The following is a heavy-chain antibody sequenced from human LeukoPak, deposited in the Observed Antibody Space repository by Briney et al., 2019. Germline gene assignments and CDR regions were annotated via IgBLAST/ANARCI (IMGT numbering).Heavy chain of an antibody. Sequence: SETLSLTCTVSGGSISDYYWTWIRRPPDKGPEWIGYTHYSGSTNYNPSLKGRVTISVDTSKNQFSLKLSSVTAADTAVYYCASESVALAGIDYWGQGTLVTVSS. V-gene: IGHV4-59*08. J-gene: IGHJ4*02. CDR3: ASESVALAGIDY. CDR2: THYSGST. D-gene: IGHD6-19*01. CDR1: GGSISDYY.